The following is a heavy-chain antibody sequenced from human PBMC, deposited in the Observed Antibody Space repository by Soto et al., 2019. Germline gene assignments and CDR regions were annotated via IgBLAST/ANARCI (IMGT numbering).Heavy chain of an antibody. CDR3: ARDVRNDFDY. V-gene: IGHV3-33*01. Sequence: QVQLVESGGGVVQPGRSLRLSCAASGFTFNNYGMHWVRQAPGKGLEGVAVRWHDGSNKYYADSVKGRVTISRAQSKSTLYLQMNSLRVEYAAVYYCARDVRNDFDYWGQGTLVTVSP. CDR1: GFTFNNYG. J-gene: IGHJ4*02. CDR2: RWHDGSNK.